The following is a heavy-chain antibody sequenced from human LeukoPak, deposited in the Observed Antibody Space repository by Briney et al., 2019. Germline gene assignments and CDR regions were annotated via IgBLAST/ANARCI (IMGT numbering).Heavy chain of an antibody. Sequence: TGGSLRLSCAASGFTFSHYYMSWIRQAPGKGLEWVSYISSSGSTIYYADSVKGRFTISRDNAKNSLYLQMNSLRAEDTAVYYCARVRYDDFWSGYPIGYYYMDVWGKGTTVTVSS. V-gene: IGHV3-11*01. CDR3: ARVRYDDFWSGYPIGYYYMDV. CDR2: ISSSGSTI. D-gene: IGHD3-3*01. CDR1: GFTFSHYY. J-gene: IGHJ6*03.